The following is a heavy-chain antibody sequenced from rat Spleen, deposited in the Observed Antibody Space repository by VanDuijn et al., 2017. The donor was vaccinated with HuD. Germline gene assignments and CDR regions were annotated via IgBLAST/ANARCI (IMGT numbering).Heavy chain of an antibody. J-gene: IGHJ4*01. CDR2: ISYAGSST. CDR1: GFIFSDHY. D-gene: IGHD4-3*01. CDR3: ARHGRGETTYYYVMDA. V-gene: IGHV5-22*01. Sequence: EVQLVESDGGLVRPGRSLKLSCAASGFIFSDHYVAWVRQAPTKGLEWVATISYAGSSTYYGDSVKVRFTISRDNAKSTLYLQMNSLRSEDTATYYCARHGRGETTYYYVMDAWGQGASVTVSS.